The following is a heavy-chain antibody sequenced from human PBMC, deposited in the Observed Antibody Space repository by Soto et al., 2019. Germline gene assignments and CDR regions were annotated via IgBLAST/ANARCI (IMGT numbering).Heavy chain of an antibody. CDR1: GGTFSSYA. V-gene: IGHV1-69*06. D-gene: IGHD5-12*01. Sequence: QVQLVQSGAEVPKPGSSVKVSCKASGGTFSSYAISWVRQAPGQGLEWMGGIIPIFGTANYAQKFQGRVTLTAGKSKSTAYMQLSSLRSEDTALYYCARGTPRGYSGDDHDAVAIWGQGKMVTVAS. CDR3: ARGTPRGYSGDDHDAVAI. CDR2: IIPIFGTA. J-gene: IGHJ3*02.